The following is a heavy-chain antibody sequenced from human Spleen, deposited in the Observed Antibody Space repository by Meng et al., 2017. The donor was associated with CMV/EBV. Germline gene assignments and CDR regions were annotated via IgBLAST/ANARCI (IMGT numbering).Heavy chain of an antibody. J-gene: IGHJ6*02. CDR2: IYSGVSST. CDR1: GFTFSTYA. CDR3: AKDAQEFGGHDYYYYGTEV. V-gene: IGHV3-23*03. Sequence: GESLKISCAASGFTFSTYAMNWVRQAPGKGLEWVSVIYSGVSSTYYVDSVKGRFTISRDNSKNTLYLQMNSLKAEDTAVYYCAKDAQEFGGHDYYYYGTEVWGQGTTVTVSS. D-gene: IGHD3-3*01.